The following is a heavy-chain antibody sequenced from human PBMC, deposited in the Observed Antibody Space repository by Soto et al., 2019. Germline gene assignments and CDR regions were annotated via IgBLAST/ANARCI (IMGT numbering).Heavy chain of an antibody. CDR1: GLTFRNDW. CDR2: IKQDGSER. CDR3: AVYGYGVSAEAY. Sequence: QTGGSLRLSCAGSGLTFRNDWLSWVRQAPGKGLEWVANIKQDGSERYYVDSVRGRFTISRDNVENSLYLQLNSLRPEDTAVYYCAVYGYGVSAEAYWGQGTLVTVSS. V-gene: IGHV3-7*03. D-gene: IGHD4-17*01. J-gene: IGHJ4*02.